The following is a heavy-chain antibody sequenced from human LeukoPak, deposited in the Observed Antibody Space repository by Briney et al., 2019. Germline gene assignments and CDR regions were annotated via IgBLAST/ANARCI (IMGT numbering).Heavy chain of an antibody. CDR3: ASMVRNLNWFDP. Sequence: ASVKVSCKASGYTFTSYGISWVRQAPGQGLEWMGWISAYNGNTNYAQKLQGRVTMTTDTSTSTAYMELRSLRSDDTAVYYCASMVRNLNWFDPWGQGTLVTVSS. J-gene: IGHJ5*02. CDR1: GYTFTSYG. CDR2: ISAYNGNT. V-gene: IGHV1-18*01. D-gene: IGHD5-18*01.